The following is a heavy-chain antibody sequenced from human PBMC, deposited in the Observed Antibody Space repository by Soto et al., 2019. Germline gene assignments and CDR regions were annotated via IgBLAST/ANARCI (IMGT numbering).Heavy chain of an antibody. J-gene: IGHJ4*02. V-gene: IGHV1-69*01. Sequence: QVQLVQSGAEVKKPGSSVKVSCTASGGTFSDYAFSWVRQAPGQGLEWMGGIIPMFSSSSFAQKFQGRLTITAEDSTRTAYMSLSSLGSADTAMYYCAKDIGFQQHLFVFDLWGPGTLVTVSS. D-gene: IGHD3-10*02. CDR3: AKDIGFQQHLFVFDL. CDR1: GGTFSDYA. CDR2: IIPMFSSS.